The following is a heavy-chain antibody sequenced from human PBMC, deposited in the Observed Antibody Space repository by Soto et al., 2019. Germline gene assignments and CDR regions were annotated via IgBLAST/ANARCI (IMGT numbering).Heavy chain of an antibody. J-gene: IGHJ3*02. Sequence: QGRLVQSGAEVKKPGASVKVSCKASGYTFTSYGISWVRQAPGQGLEWMGWISAYNGNTNYAQKLQGRVTMTTDTSTSTAYMELRSLRSDDTAVYYCASSPLFYGDYGAGPIYDAFDIWGQGTMVTVSS. CDR3: ASSPLFYGDYGAGPIYDAFDI. CDR1: GYTFTSYG. D-gene: IGHD4-17*01. CDR2: ISAYNGNT. V-gene: IGHV1-18*01.